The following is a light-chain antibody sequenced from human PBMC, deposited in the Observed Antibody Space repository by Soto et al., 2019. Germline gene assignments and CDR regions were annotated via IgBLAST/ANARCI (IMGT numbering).Light chain of an antibody. J-gene: IGLJ1*01. CDR3: AAWDGSLRGYV. CDR1: SSDVGGYNY. CDR2: GVT. V-gene: IGLV2-14*01. Sequence: QSVLTQPASVSGSPGQSITISCTGTSSDVGGYNYVSWYQKHPGKAPKLMISGVTNRPAGVSNRFSGSKSGNTASLTITGLQAEDEADYYCAAWDGSLRGYVFGTGTKVTVL.